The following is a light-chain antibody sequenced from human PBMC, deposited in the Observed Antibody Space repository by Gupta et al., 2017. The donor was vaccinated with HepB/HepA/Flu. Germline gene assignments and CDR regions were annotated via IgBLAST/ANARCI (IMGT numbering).Light chain of an antibody. CDR2: DVS. CDR3: NQQKSFSTLGV. V-gene: IGLV2-14*03. CDR1: SSDVGGYNY. J-gene: IGLJ2*01. Sequence: QSALTQPASVSGSPGPSITISCTGTSSDVGGYNYFSWYQQHPGTDHKLIIDDVSTRPSGVSNRFSCSTSGKNASPNPYVPPAEEEADDYCNQQKSFSTLGVFGGGTKLTVL.